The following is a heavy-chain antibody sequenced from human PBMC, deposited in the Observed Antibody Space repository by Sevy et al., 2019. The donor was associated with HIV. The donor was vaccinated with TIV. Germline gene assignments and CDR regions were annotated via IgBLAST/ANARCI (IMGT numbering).Heavy chain of an antibody. CDR3: AKSNYYDSSGYLDY. D-gene: IGHD3-22*01. V-gene: IGHV3-9*03. Sequence: GGYLRLSCAASGFTFDDYAMLWVRQAPGKGLEWVSGISWNSGSIGYADSVKGRFTISRDNAKNSLYLQMNSLRAEDMALYYCAKSNYYDSSGYLDYWGQGTLVTVSS. CDR2: ISWNSGSI. CDR1: GFTFDDYA. J-gene: IGHJ4*02.